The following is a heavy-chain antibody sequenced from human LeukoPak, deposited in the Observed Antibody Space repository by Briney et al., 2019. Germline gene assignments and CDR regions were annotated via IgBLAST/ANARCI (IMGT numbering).Heavy chain of an antibody. J-gene: IGHJ5*02. CDR2: LNTDGSST. V-gene: IGHV3-74*01. D-gene: IGHD3-22*01. CDR1: GFTFSSYW. Sequence: GGSLRLSCAASGFTFSSYWMHWVRQAPGKGLVWFSRLNTDGSSTIYAPSVKGRFTISRDTAKNTLHLQMSSLRAEDTAVYYCARGYYDSNDSNRSNWFDPWGRGTLVTVSS. CDR3: ARGYYDSNDSNRSNWFDP.